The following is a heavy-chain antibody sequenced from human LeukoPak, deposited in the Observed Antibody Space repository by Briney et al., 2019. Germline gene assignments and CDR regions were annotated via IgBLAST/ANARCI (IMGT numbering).Heavy chain of an antibody. Sequence: TGESLKISCKGSGYSFTNQWIDWVRQMSGKGLEWMGIIDPSDSDTRYSPSFQGRVTISADKSISTAYLQWSSLKASDTAMYYCATSREALRYFDAWGQGTLVTVSS. CDR1: GYSFTNQW. D-gene: IGHD3-9*01. CDR3: ATSREALRYFDA. CDR2: IDPSDSDT. V-gene: IGHV5-51*03. J-gene: IGHJ4*02.